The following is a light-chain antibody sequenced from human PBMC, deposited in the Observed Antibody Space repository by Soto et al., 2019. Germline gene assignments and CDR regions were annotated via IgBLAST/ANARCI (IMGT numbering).Light chain of an antibody. J-gene: IGLJ3*02. CDR3: CSYTSTNTLWV. Sequence: QSVLTQPASVSGSPGQSITISCTGTSSDVGGYNYVSWYQQHPGKAPKFIIYDVSYRPSGVSTRFSGTKSGNTASLTISGLQADDEADYYCCSYTSTNTLWVFGGGTQLTVL. CDR1: SSDVGGYNY. V-gene: IGLV2-14*03. CDR2: DVS.